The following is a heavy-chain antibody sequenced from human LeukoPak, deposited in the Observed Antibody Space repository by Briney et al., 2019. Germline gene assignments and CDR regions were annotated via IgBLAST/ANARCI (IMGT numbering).Heavy chain of an antibody. CDR3: ARVKGNYFDY. D-gene: IGHD3-10*01. V-gene: IGHV3-21*01. CDR1: GFTFSSYS. J-gene: IGHJ4*02. Sequence: PGGSLRLSCAASGFTFSSYSMNWVRQAPGKGLEWVSSISSSSIYIYYADSVRGRFTISRDNAKNSLYLQVDSLRADDTAVYYCARVKGNYFDYWGQGTLVTVSS. CDR2: ISSSSIYI.